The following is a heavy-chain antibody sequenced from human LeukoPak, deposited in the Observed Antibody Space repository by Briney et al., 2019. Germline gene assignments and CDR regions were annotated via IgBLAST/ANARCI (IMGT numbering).Heavy chain of an antibody. CDR1: GGTFSSYA. D-gene: IGHD3-16*02. CDR3: AREYDYVWGSYRYNWFDP. CDR2: IIPIFGTA. Sequence: VASVKVSCKASGGTFSSYAISRVRQAPGQGLEWMGGIIPIFGTANYAQKFQGRVTITADESTSTAYMELSSLRSEDTAVYYCAREYDYVWGSYRYNWFDPWGQGTLVTVSS. V-gene: IGHV1-69*13. J-gene: IGHJ5*02.